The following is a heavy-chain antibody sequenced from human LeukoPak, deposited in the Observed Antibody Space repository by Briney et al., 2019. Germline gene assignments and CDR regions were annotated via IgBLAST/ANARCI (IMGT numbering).Heavy chain of an antibody. J-gene: IGHJ4*02. CDR2: ITRSSTTI. D-gene: IGHD6-6*01. CDR3: ASLTIAARDFDY. Sequence: GGSLRLSCAASGFNFSIYSMNWVRQAPGKGLEWVSYITRSSTTIYYADSVKGRFTISRDNAKNSLYLQMNSLRAEDTAVYYCASLTIAARDFDYWGQGTLVTVSS. CDR1: GFNFSIYS. V-gene: IGHV3-48*04.